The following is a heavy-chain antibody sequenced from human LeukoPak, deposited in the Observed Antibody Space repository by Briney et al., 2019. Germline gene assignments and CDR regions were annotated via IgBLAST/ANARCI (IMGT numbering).Heavy chain of an antibody. J-gene: IGHJ3*02. D-gene: IGHD1-26*01. CDR3: AIKVGATGHDAFDI. CDR1: GVSISSSSYY. CDR2: FYYTGNT. Sequence: PSETLSLTCTVSGVSISSSSYYWGWVRQPPGKGLEWIGSFYYTGNTYYSPSLESRVTISVDTSKNQFSLKLSSVTAADTALYYGAIKVGATGHDAFDIWGQGTMVTVSS. V-gene: IGHV4-39*01.